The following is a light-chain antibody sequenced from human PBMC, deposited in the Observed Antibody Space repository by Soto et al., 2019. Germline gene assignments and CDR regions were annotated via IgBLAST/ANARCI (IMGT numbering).Light chain of an antibody. CDR2: EVI. CDR3: SSSTSSNTFV. Sequence: QSALTQPASVSGAPGQSITISCTGTNSDVDYVSWHQQHPGKAPKLMIYEVINRSSGVSTRFSGSKSSNTASLTISGLQAEDEADYYCSSSTSSNTFVFGTGTKVTVL. V-gene: IGLV2-14*01. J-gene: IGLJ1*01. CDR1: NSDVDY.